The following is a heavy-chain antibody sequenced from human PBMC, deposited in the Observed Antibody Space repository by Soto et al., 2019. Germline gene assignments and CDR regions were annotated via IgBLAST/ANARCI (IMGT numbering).Heavy chain of an antibody. CDR1: GFTFSSYA. V-gene: IGHV3-23*01. J-gene: IGHJ1*01. CDR3: AKGSEGYCSGGSCYPS. CDR2: ISGSGGST. Sequence: PGGSLRLSCAASGFTFSSYAMSWVRQAPGKGLEWVSAISGSGGSTYYADSVKGRFTISRDNSKNTLYLQMNSLRAEDTAVYYCAKGSEGYCSGGSCYPSWGQGTMVIVSS. D-gene: IGHD2-15*01.